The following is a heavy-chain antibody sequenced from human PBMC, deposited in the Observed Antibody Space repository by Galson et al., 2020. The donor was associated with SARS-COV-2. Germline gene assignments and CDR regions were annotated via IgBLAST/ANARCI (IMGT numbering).Heavy chain of an antibody. V-gene: IGHV4-39*01. D-gene: IGHD3-10*01. CDR3: ATEVVTMVRGVIKKVYYGMDV. CDR2: IYYSGST. Sequence: ASETLSLTCTVSGGSISSSSYNWGWIRQPPGKGLEWIGSIYYSGSTYYTPSLKSRVTIHVDTSKNQFSLKLSSMTAADTAVYYCATEVVTMVRGVIKKVYYGMDVWGQGTTVTVSS. J-gene: IGHJ6*02. CDR1: GGSISSSSYN.